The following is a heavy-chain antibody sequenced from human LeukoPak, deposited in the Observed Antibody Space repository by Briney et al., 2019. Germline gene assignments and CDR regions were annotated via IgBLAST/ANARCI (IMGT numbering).Heavy chain of an antibody. D-gene: IGHD3-16*01. J-gene: IGHJ4*02. CDR1: GDSISSGGYF. Sequence: SETLSLTCTVSGDSISSGGYFWTWIRQHPGKGLEWIGYIYYSGSTYYNPSLKTRVTISVDTSKNQFSLKLTSVTAADTAVYYCARGVRFWGQGTLVTVSS. V-gene: IGHV4-31*03. CDR3: ARGVRF. CDR2: IYYSGST.